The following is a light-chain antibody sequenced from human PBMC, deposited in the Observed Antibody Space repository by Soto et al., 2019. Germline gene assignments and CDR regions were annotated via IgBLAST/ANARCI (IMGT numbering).Light chain of an antibody. J-gene: IGLJ2*01. CDR3: QSYDSSLSAVV. CDR2: GNS. V-gene: IGLV1-40*01. CDR1: SSNIGNNY. Sequence: QSVLTQPPSVSAAPGQKVTISCSGGSSNIGNNYVSWYQQLPGTAPKLLIYGNSNRPSGVPDRFSGSKSGTSASLAITGLQAEDEADYYCQSYDSSLSAVVFGGGTQLTVL.